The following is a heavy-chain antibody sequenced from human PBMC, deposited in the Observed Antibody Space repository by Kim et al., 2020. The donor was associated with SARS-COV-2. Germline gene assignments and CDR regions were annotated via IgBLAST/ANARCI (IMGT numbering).Heavy chain of an antibody. CDR3: TRRSLSDDILTGYYPGFDY. Sequence: GGSLRLSCTASGFTFGDYAMSWVRQAPGKGLEWVGFIRSKAYGGTTEYAASVKGRFTISRDDSKSIADLQMNSLKTEDTAVYYCTRRSLSDDILTGYYPGFDYWGQGTLVTVSS. V-gene: IGHV3-49*04. J-gene: IGHJ4*02. D-gene: IGHD3-9*01. CDR2: IRSKAYGGTT. CDR1: GFTFGDYA.